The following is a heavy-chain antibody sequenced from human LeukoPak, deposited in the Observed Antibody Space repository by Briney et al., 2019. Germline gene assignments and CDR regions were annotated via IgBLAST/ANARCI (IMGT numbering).Heavy chain of an antibody. CDR1: GFTFSSYW. CDR2: IKQDGSEK. Sequence: GGSLRLSCATSGFTFSSYWMSWVRQAPGKGVEWVANIKQDGSEKYYVDSVKGRFTISRDNAKNSLYLQMNSLRAEDTALYYCANYDSSGYRNAFDIWGQGTMVTVSS. V-gene: IGHV3-7*03. J-gene: IGHJ3*02. CDR3: ANYDSSGYRNAFDI. D-gene: IGHD3-22*01.